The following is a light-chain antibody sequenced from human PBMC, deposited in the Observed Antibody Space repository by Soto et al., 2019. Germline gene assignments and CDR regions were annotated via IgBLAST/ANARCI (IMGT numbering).Light chain of an antibody. CDR1: QGISNY. J-gene: IGKJ3*01. CDR3: QKYNSAPLT. CDR2: AAS. Sequence: DIQMTQSPSSLSASVGDRVTITCRASQGISNYLAWYQQKPGKVPKLLIYAASTLQSGVPSRFSGSGSGTDFTLTISRLQPEDVATYYCQKYNSAPLTFGPGNKVYIK. V-gene: IGKV1-27*01.